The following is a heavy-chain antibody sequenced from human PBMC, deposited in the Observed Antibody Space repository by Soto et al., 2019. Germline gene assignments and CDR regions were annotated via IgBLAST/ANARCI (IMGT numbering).Heavy chain of an antibody. CDR2: ISGSGGST. CDR1: GFTFSSYA. J-gene: IGHJ5*02. CDR3: AKDRGGITMVRGVISFDP. Sequence: GGSLRLSCAASGFTFSSYAMSWVRQAPGKGLEWVSAISGSGGSTYYADSVKGRFTISRDNSKNTLYLQRNSLRAEDTAVYYCAKDRGGITMVRGVISFDPWGQGTLVTVSS. D-gene: IGHD3-10*01. V-gene: IGHV3-23*01.